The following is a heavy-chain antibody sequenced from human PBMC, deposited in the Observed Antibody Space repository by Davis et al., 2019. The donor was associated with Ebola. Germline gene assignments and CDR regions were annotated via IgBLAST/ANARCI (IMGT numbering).Heavy chain of an antibody. V-gene: IGHV3-43*01. Sequence: GGSLRPSCPPSGFTFADYTMHWVRQAPGKGLEWVSLISWDGGSTYYADSVKGRFTISRDNAKNSRYLQMNSLRAEGTAVYYCARRADYWGQGTLVTVSS. CDR1: GFTFADYT. CDR2: ISWDGGST. J-gene: IGHJ4*02. CDR3: ARRADY.